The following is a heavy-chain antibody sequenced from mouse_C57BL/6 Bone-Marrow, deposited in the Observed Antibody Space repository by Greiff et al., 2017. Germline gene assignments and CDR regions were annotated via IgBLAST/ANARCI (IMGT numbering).Heavy chain of an antibody. J-gene: IGHJ4*01. CDR3: ARFLRRVYAMDY. Sequence: EVKLMESGGGLVPPGGSLRLCFASSFFPFPSSSIIFFRQPPGKALEWLGFIRNKANGYTTEYSASVKGRFTISRDNSQSILYLQMNALRAEDSATYYCARFLRRVYAMDYWGQGTSVTVSS. CDR2: IRNKANGYTT. V-gene: IGHV7-3*01. CDR1: FFPFPSSS.